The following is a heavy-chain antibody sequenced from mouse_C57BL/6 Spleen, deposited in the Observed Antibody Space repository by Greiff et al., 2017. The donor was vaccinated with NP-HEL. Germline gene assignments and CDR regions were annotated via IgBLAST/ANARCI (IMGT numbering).Heavy chain of an antibody. CDR2: ISSGGSYT. CDR3: ARHEREVAAWLAY. V-gene: IGHV5-6*02. CDR1: GFTFSSYG. J-gene: IGHJ3*01. D-gene: IGHD1-1*01. Sequence: DVKLVESGGDLVKPGGSLKLSCAASGFTFSSYGMSWVRQTPDKRLEWVATISSGGSYTYYPDSVKGRFTISRDNAKNTLYLQMSSLKSEDTAMYYCARHEREVAAWLAYWGQGTLVTVSA.